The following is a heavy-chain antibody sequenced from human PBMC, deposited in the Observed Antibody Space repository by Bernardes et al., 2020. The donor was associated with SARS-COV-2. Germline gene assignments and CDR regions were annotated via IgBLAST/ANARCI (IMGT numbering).Heavy chain of an antibody. CDR1: GGTFSSYA. D-gene: IGHD6-13*01. CDR2: IIPILGIA. CDR3: ARDWSFGIAALYGMDV. Sequence: SVKVSCKASGGTFSSYAISWVRQAPGQGLEWMGRIIPILGIANYAQKFQGRVTITADKSTSTAYMELSSLRSEDTAVYYCARDWSFGIAALYGMDVWGQGTTVTVSS. J-gene: IGHJ6*02. V-gene: IGHV1-69*04.